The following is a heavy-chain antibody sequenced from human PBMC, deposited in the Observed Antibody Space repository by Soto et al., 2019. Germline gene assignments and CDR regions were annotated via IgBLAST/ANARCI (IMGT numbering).Heavy chain of an antibody. Sequence: GGSLRLSFTVSGSTLGDYALSWVGQAPGKGLEWVGFIRSKAYGGTTEYAASVKGRFTISRDDSKSIAYLQMNSLKTEDTAVYYCTREWDSNYYYGMDVWGQGTTVTVSS. V-gene: IGHV3-49*04. CDR2: IRSKAYGGTT. D-gene: IGHD4-4*01. CDR1: GSTLGDYA. CDR3: TREWDSNYYYGMDV. J-gene: IGHJ6*02.